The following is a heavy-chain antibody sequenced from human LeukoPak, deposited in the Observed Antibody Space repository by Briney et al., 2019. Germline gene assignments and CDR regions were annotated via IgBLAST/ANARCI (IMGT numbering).Heavy chain of an antibody. J-gene: IGHJ5*02. CDR3: ARGIQLWLRELNWFDP. Sequence: GASVKVSCKASGYTFTGYYMHWVRQAPGQGLEWMGWINPNSGGTNYAQKFQGRVTMTRDTSISTAYMELSRLRSDDTAVYYCARGIQLWLRELNWFDPWGQGTLVTVSS. CDR2: INPNSGGT. D-gene: IGHD5-18*01. CDR1: GYTFTGYY. V-gene: IGHV1-2*02.